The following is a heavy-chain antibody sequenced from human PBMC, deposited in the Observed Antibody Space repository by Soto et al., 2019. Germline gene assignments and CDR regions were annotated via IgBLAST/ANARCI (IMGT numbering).Heavy chain of an antibody. CDR2: IKHDTSEA. V-gene: IGHV3-7*03. CDR1: GFKFSNYW. CDR3: ARDGLLFSGPYRPPSFDY. Sequence: PGGSLRLSCAASGFKFSNYWMSWVRQAPGKGLEWVGNIKHDTSEAHYADSVKGRFTITRDNIKNFLFLQMNGLRADDTASYYCARDGLLFSGPYRPPSFDYWGLGTLVTVSS. J-gene: IGHJ4*02. D-gene: IGHD3-16*02.